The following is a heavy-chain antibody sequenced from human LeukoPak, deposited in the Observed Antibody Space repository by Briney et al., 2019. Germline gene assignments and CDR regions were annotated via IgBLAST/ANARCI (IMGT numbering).Heavy chain of an antibody. D-gene: IGHD2-15*01. CDR2: ISSSSSTI. CDR3: ARFRGYCSGGSCPDAFDI. J-gene: IGHJ3*02. V-gene: IGHV3-48*04. CDR1: GFTSSSYS. Sequence: GGSLRLSCAASGFTSSSYSMNWVRQAPGKGLEWVSYISSSSSTIYYADSVKGRFTISRDNAKNSLYLQMNSLRAEDTAVYYCARFRGYCSGGSCPDAFDIWGQGTMVTVSS.